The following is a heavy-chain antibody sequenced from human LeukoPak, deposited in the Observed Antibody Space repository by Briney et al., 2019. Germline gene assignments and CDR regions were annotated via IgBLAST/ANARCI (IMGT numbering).Heavy chain of an antibody. CDR2: IYYSGST. CDR1: GGSISSSSYY. CDR3: ASHYYDSSGYYLLNY. V-gene: IGHV4-39*01. J-gene: IGHJ4*02. Sequence: PSETLPLTCTVSGGSISSSSYYWGWIRQPPGKGLEWIGSIYYSGSTYYNPSLKSRVTISVDTSKNQFSLKLSSVTAADTAVYYCASHYYDSSGYYLLNYWGQGTLVTVSS. D-gene: IGHD3-22*01.